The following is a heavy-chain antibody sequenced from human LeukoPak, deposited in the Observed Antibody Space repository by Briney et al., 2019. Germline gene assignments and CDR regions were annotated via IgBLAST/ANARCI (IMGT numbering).Heavy chain of an antibody. Sequence: GGSLRLSCVASGFSFRNFAIPWVRQAPGKGLEYVSVINTDGRITYYADSVKGRFTISRDNSKNTVYLQMGSLRGEDMAVYYCTRDGGSFCDFDYWGQGALVTVSS. CDR1: GFSFRNFA. J-gene: IGHJ4*02. CDR3: TRDGGSFCDFDY. V-gene: IGHV3-64*02. D-gene: IGHD1-26*01. CDR2: INTDGRIT.